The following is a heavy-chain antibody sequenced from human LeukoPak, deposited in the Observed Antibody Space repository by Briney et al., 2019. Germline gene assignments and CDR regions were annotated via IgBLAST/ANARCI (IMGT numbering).Heavy chain of an antibody. CDR3: TRVTYYYDNSGYFHCDS. V-gene: IGHV3-49*04. CDR1: GFTFGDYA. J-gene: IGHJ4*02. Sequence: PGRSLRLSCTTSGFTFGDYAMSWVRQAPGKGLEWVSFTRRKAHGGTTEYAASVKGRFSSSRDDSKSIAYLQMNSLKTEDTAVYFCTRVTYYYDNSGYFHCDSWGQGSLVTVSS. D-gene: IGHD3-22*01. CDR2: TRRKAHGGTT.